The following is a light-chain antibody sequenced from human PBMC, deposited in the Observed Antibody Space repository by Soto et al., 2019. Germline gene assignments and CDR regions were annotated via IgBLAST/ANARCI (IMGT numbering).Light chain of an antibody. CDR1: QGIRNF. V-gene: IGKV1-27*01. J-gene: IGKJ3*01. CDR2: AAS. CDR3: QKYSSVPV. Sequence: DIQMTQSPTSLSASVGDRVTITCRASQGIRNFVAWYQQKPGKAPKLLIYAASTLQSGVPSRFSGSGSGTDFTPTINSLQPEDVSTYSCQKYSSVPVFGPGTKLEIK.